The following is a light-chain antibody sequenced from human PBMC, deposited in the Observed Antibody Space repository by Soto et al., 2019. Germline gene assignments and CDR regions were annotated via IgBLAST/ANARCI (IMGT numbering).Light chain of an antibody. J-gene: IGLJ3*02. CDR2: EVS. Sequence: QSALTQPPSASGSPGQSVTISCTGTSSDVGGFNSVSWYQQHPGRAPKLLIYEVSKRHSGVPDRFSASKSDNTASLTVSGLQAEDEDEYYCSSYAGSRNLVFGGGTKLTVL. CDR3: SSYAGSRNLV. V-gene: IGLV2-8*01. CDR1: SSDVGGFNS.